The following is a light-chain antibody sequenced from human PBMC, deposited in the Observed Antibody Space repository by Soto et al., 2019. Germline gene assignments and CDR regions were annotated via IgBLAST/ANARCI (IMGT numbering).Light chain of an antibody. CDR2: AAS. V-gene: IGKV1-27*01. Sequence: DIQMTQSPSSLSASVVDRVTITCRARQGISNYLDWYQQKPGKVPKLLIYAASTLPSGVPSRFSGSGSGTDFTLTISSVQPEDAATYNCQKYNSAPRTFGQGTKVEIK. CDR3: QKYNSAPRT. J-gene: IGKJ1*01. CDR1: QGISNY.